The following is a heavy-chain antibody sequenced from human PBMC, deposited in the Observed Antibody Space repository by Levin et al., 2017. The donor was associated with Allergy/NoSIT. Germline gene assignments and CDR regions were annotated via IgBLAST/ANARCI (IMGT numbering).Heavy chain of an antibody. Sequence: GESLKISCKGSGYSFTSYWIGWVRQMPGKGLEWMGIIYPGDSDTRYSPSFQGQVTISADKSISTAYLQWSSLKASDTAMYYCARQEAHFGVVISTWSAFDIWGQGTMVTVSS. J-gene: IGHJ3*02. CDR3: ARQEAHFGVVISTWSAFDI. CDR2: IYPGDSDT. D-gene: IGHD3-3*01. CDR1: GYSFTSYW. V-gene: IGHV5-51*01.